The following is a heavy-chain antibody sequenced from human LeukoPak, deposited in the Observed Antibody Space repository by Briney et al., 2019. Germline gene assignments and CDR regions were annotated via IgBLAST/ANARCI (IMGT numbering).Heavy chain of an antibody. CDR1: GFTLNSYA. D-gene: IGHD6-19*01. CDR2: LSGSDGST. Sequence: GGSLRLFCAASGFTLNSYAKSWVRQAPGKGLEWVSALSGSDGSTHYADSVKGRFTISRDISNDRLYLQMNSLRAEDTAVYYCAKDVEATISSGGYYFDYWGQGTLVTVSS. CDR3: AKDVEATISSGGYYFDY. V-gene: IGHV3-23*01. J-gene: IGHJ4*02.